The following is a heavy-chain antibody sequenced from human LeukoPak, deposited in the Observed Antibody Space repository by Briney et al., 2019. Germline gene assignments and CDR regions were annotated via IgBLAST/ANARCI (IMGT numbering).Heavy chain of an antibody. J-gene: IGHJ5*02. Sequence: GRSLRLSCAASGFTFRSYGMHWVRQAPGKGLEWVAVISYDGSNKYYADSVKGRFTISRDNSKNTLYLQMNSLRAEDTAVYYCAKDLAPYGRNWLDPWGQGTLVTVSS. D-gene: IGHD3-10*01. V-gene: IGHV3-30*18. CDR3: AKDLAPYGRNWLDP. CDR2: ISYDGSNK. CDR1: GFTFRSYG.